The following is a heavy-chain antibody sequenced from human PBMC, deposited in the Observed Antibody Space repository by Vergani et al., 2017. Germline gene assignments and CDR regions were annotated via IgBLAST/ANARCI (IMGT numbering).Heavy chain of an antibody. Sequence: QVQLVESGGGVVQPGRSLRLSCAASGFIFSNYGMHWVRQTPGKGLEWVAVIWFDGNNKYYSDSVKGRFTISRDNSKSTMYLQMNSLRDEDTGVYYCARDLRLLYNRFDPWGQGTLVTVSS. CDR1: GFIFSNYG. J-gene: IGHJ5*02. V-gene: IGHV3-33*08. CDR3: ARDLRLLYNRFDP. D-gene: IGHD1-14*01. CDR2: IWFDGNNK.